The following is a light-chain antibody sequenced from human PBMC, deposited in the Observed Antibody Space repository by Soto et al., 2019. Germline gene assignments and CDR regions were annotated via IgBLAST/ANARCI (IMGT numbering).Light chain of an antibody. CDR2: DDT. V-gene: IGLV2-23*01. CDR1: VGL. Sequence: QSALTQPASVSGSPGQSITISCTGTVGLVSWYQQHPGKVPKLIIYDDTKRPSGVSSRFSGSKSGNTASLTISGPQTEDEADYYCCLYVGGRTYVFGTGTKVTVL. CDR3: CLYVGGRTYV. J-gene: IGLJ1*01.